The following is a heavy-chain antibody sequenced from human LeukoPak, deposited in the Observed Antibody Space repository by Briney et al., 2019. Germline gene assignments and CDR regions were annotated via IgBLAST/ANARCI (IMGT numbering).Heavy chain of an antibody. V-gene: IGHV3-53*01. CDR2: IYSGGST. Sequence: GGSLRLSCAASGFTVSSNYMSWVRQAPGKGLEWVSVIYSGGSTYYADSVKGRFTISRDNSKNTLYLQMNSLRAEDTAVYYCARVTYDSSGYYYGYYYYYMDVWGKGTTVTISS. CDR1: GFTVSSNY. D-gene: IGHD3-22*01. CDR3: ARVTYDSSGYYYGYYYYYMDV. J-gene: IGHJ6*03.